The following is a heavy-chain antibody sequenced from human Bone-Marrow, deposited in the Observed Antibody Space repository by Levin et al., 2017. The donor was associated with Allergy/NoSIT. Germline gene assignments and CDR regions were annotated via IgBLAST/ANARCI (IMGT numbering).Heavy chain of an antibody. CDR3: AKARTTVVTQDY. J-gene: IGHJ4*02. CDR1: GFTFSSYA. V-gene: IGHV3-23*01. CDR2: ISGSGGST. D-gene: IGHD4-23*01. Sequence: GESLKISCAASGFTFSSYAMSWVRQAPGKGLEWVSAISGSGGSTYYADSVKGRFTISRDNSKNTLYLQMNSLRAEDTAVYYCAKARTTVVTQDYWGQGTLVTVSS.